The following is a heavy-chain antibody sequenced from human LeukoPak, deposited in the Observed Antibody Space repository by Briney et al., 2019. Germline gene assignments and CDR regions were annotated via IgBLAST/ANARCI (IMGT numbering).Heavy chain of an antibody. Sequence: GGSLRLSCAASGFTFSSYAMSWVRQAPGKGLEWVSVISYNGGRIFYADSVKGRFTISRDNSKNTLYLEMNSLRAEDTALYYCAKYEAYYYDSSGYRPFDNWGQGTLVTVSS. CDR1: GFTFSSYA. J-gene: IGHJ4*02. CDR3: AKYEAYYYDSSGYRPFDN. D-gene: IGHD3-22*01. CDR2: ISYNGGRI. V-gene: IGHV3-23*01.